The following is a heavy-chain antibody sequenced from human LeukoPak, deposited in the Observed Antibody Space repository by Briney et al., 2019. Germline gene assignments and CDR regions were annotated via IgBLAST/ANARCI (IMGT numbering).Heavy chain of an antibody. CDR1: GFTFGSYS. CDR3: ARDRCSGGACYALGY. CDR2: ISSTSSYI. J-gene: IGHJ4*02. Sequence: GGSLRLSRAASGFTFGSYSMNWVRQAPGKGLEWVSSISSTSSYIYYADSVKGRFTISRDNAKNSLYLQMNSLRAEDTAVYYCARDRCSGGACYALGYWGQGTLGTVSS. D-gene: IGHD2-15*01. V-gene: IGHV3-21*01.